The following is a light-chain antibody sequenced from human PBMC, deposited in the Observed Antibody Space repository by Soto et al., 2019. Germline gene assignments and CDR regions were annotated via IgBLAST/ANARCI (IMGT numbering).Light chain of an antibody. CDR1: QSISGW. Sequence: DIQMTQSPSTLSASVGASVTITCRASQSISGWLAWYQQKPGKAPKLLIYDASSLESGVPSRFSGSGSATEFTLIISNLQPDDFATDVCQQYHTYWTFGQGTKVDIK. J-gene: IGKJ1*01. CDR2: DAS. CDR3: QQYHTYWT. V-gene: IGKV1-5*01.